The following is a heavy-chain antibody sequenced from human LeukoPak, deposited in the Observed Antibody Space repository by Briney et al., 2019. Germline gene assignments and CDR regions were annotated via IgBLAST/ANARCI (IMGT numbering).Heavy chain of an antibody. CDR1: GYTCTGYY. V-gene: IGHV1-2*02. D-gene: IGHD3-16*02. Sequence: ASVKVSCKASGYTCTGYYRHWVRQAPGQGFEWMGWINPNSGGTNYAQKFQGRVTMTRDTSISTAYMELSRLRSDDTAVYYCARFLDIGIATPIQSLDAFDIWGQGTMVTVSS. CDR2: INPNSGGT. J-gene: IGHJ3*02. CDR3: ARFLDIGIATPIQSLDAFDI.